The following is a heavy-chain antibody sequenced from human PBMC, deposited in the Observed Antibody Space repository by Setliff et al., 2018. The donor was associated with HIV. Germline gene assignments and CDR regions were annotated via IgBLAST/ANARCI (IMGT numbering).Heavy chain of an antibody. CDR2: TSGSGGRT. D-gene: IGHD6-13*01. V-gene: IGHV3-23*01. CDR1: GFKFNNYA. CDR3: ARGHSSSWYGGDYYYYGMDV. Sequence: GGSLRLSCAASGFKFNNYAMSWVRQAPGKGLEWVSGTSGSGGRTYYGDSVKGRVTISRAHSKKSLYLQMNNLRAEDTAVYYCARGHSSSWYGGDYYYYGMDVWGQGTTVTVSS. J-gene: IGHJ6*02.